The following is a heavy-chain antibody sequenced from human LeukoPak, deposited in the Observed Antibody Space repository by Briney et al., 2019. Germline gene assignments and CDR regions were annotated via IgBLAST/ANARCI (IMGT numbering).Heavy chain of an antibody. J-gene: IGHJ4*02. D-gene: IGHD3-10*01. CDR3: AKDIGSYYDY. V-gene: IGHV3-30*02. CDR1: GFTFSSNG. CDR2: IQYDGSKK. Sequence: PGGSLRLSWVASGFTFSSNGMHWVRQAPGKGLEWVTFIQYDGSKKYYADSVKGRFTISRDNSKNTLYLEMNSLRAEDTDVYYGAKDIGSYYDYWGQGIQLTVSS.